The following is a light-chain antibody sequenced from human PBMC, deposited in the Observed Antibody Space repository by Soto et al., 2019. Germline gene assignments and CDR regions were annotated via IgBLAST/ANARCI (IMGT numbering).Light chain of an antibody. V-gene: IGLV2-8*01. CDR1: SSDVGGYNY. J-gene: IGLJ1*01. Sequence: QSVLTQPPSASGSPGQSVTISCTGTSSDVGGYNYVSWYQQHPGKAPKLMIYEIIKRPSGVPDRFSGSKSGNTASLTVSGLQAEEEADYYCSSYAGSSNFVSGTGTKVTVL. CDR2: EII. CDR3: SSYAGSSNFV.